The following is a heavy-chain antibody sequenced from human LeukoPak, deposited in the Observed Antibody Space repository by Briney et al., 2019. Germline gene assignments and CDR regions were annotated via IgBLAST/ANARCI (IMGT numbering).Heavy chain of an antibody. CDR3: AKDQGSGWFGRYYYYYYGMDV. CDR2: ISYDGSNK. CDR1: GFTFSSYG. Sequence: GGSLRLSCAASGFTFSSYGMHWVRQAPGKGLEWVAVISYDGSNKYYADSVKGRFTISRDNSKNTPYLQMNSLRAEDTAVYYCAKDQGSGWFGRYYYYYYGMDVWGQGTTVTVSS. V-gene: IGHV3-30*18. J-gene: IGHJ6*02. D-gene: IGHD6-19*01.